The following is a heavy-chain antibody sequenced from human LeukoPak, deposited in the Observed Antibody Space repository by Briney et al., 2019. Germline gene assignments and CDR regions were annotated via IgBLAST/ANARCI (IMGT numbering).Heavy chain of an antibody. CDR1: GFTFSSYA. CDR3: ASISPYYYDSSGYETPSFDY. Sequence: GGSLRLSCAASGFTFSSYAMHWVRQAPGKGLEWVAVISYDGSNKYYADSVKGRFTISRDNSKNTLYLQMNSLRAEDTAVYYCASISPYYYDSSGYETPSFDYWGQGTLVTVSS. J-gene: IGHJ4*02. V-gene: IGHV3-30-3*01. D-gene: IGHD3-22*01. CDR2: ISYDGSNK.